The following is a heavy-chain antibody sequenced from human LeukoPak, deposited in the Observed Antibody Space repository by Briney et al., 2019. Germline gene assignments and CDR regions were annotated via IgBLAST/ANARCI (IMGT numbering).Heavy chain of an antibody. CDR3: ATLTMIVVDHFDY. Sequence: GGSLRLSCAASGFTFSSFGMHWVRQAPGKGLEWVAFIRYDGSNKYYADSVKGRFTISRDNSKNTLYLQMNSLRAEDTAVYYCATLTMIVVDHFDYWGQGTLVTVSS. V-gene: IGHV3-30*02. D-gene: IGHD3-22*01. J-gene: IGHJ4*02. CDR1: GFTFSSFG. CDR2: IRYDGSNK.